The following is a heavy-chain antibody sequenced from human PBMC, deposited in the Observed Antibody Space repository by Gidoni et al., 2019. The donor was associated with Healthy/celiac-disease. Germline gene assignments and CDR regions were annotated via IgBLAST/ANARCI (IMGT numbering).Heavy chain of an antibody. CDR2: IIPIFGTA. CDR3: ARDLMGDYDFLAYYGMDV. J-gene: IGHJ6*02. D-gene: IGHD3-3*01. CDR1: GGSCSSYA. Sequence: QVQLVQSGAEVKKPGSAVKVSCKASGGSCSSYAISWVRPAPGQGLEWMGGIIPIFGTANYAQQFQGRVTITADESTSTAYMELSSLRSEDTAVYYCARDLMGDYDFLAYYGMDVWGQGTTVTVSS. V-gene: IGHV1-69*01.